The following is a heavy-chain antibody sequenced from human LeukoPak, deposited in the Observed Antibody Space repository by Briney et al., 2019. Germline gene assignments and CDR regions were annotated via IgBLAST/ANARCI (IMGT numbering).Heavy chain of an antibody. CDR2: IFPGDSEI. CDR3: ASSESQTKFDY. V-gene: IGHV5-51*01. Sequence: GESLKISCKGSGYSFTTHWVGWVRQMPGKGLEWMGIIFPGDSEIIYRPSFQGQVTFSADKSISTAYLQWSSLKASDTAIYYCASSESQTKFDYWGQGTLVTVSS. D-gene: IGHD1/OR15-1a*01. J-gene: IGHJ4*02. CDR1: GYSFTTHW.